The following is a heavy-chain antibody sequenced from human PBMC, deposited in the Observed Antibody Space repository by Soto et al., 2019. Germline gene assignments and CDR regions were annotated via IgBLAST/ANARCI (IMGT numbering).Heavy chain of an antibody. CDR2: ISAYNGNT. D-gene: IGHD6-19*01. J-gene: IGHJ5*02. CDR3: AREGQWLGNNWLDP. CDR1: GYTFTSYG. V-gene: IGHV1-18*01. Sequence: ASVKVSCKASGYTFTSYGISWMRQAPGQGLEWMGWISAYNGNTNYAQKLQGRVTMTTDTSTSTAYMELRSLRSDDTAVYYCAREGQWLGNNWLDPWGQGTLVTVSS.